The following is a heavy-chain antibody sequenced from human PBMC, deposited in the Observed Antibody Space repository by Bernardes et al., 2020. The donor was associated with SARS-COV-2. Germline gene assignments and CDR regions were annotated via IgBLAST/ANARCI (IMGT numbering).Heavy chain of an antibody. CDR1: GFTFSRSW. CDR3: AKDRGWFAFDS. CDR2: IRNDGGSK. V-gene: IGHV3-7*05. J-gene: IGHJ4*02. D-gene: IGHD2-15*01. Sequence: GGSLRLSCAASGFTFSRSWMSWVRQAPGKGLEWVAAIRNDGGSKYYLDSGKGRFSISRDNAKNSLYLQLNSLRAEDTAVYYCAKDRGWFAFDSWGQGTLVTVSS.